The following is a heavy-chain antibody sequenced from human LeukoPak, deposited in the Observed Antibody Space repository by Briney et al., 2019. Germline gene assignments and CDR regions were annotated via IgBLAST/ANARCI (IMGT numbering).Heavy chain of an antibody. D-gene: IGHD3-22*01. CDR3: ARGRWLSSGYDY. CDR2: IYYSGST. J-gene: IGHJ4*02. V-gene: IGHV4-39*01. CDR1: GDSISSSSYY. Sequence: SETLSLTCTVSGDSISSSSYYWGWIRQPPGKGLEWIGSIYYSGSTYYNPSLKSRATISVDTSKNQFSLKLSSVTAADTAVYYCARGRWLSSGYDYWGQGTLVTVSS.